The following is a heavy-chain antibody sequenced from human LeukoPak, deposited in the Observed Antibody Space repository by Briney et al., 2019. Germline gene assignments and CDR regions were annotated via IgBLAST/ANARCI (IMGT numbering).Heavy chain of an antibody. J-gene: IGHJ5*02. D-gene: IGHD5-18*01. Sequence: SETLSLTCSVAGGSISPYYWNWIRQTPGKELEWIGHISYGNTDYNPSLKSRVTISVDTSKNQFSLKLTSVTAADTAVYYCARDKAHSYGRYFDPWGQGALVIVSS. V-gene: IGHV4-59*01. CDR3: ARDKAHSYGRYFDP. CDR2: ISYGNT. CDR1: GGSISPYY.